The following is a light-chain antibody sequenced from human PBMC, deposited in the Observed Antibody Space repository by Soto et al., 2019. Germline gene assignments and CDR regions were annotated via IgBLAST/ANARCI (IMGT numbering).Light chain of an antibody. CDR1: QGISNW. J-gene: IGKJ1*01. CDR2: HAS. V-gene: IGKV1-5*01. Sequence: DIQISQSAATLSASIGDRVTIACRASQGISNWLAWYQQKPGKAPKLLIFHASSLESGVPSRFSGSGSGTEFTLTISSLQSDDFATYYCQQYNTYPTFGQGTKVDIK. CDR3: QQYNTYPT.